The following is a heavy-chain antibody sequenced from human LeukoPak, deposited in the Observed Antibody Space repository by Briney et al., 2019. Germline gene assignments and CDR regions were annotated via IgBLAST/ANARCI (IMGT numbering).Heavy chain of an antibody. J-gene: IGHJ4*02. CDR1: GYTFTNYY. D-gene: IGHD3-22*01. V-gene: IGHV1-46*01. CDR3: ARTPIYYFDNSGYYN. CDR2: VNPSGGGT. Sequence: ASVKVSCKTSGYTFTNYYMHWVRQAPGQGLEWLGLVNPSGGGTTYAQKFQGRVTMTRDMSTSTVYMELSSLRSDDTAVYYCARTPIYYFDNSGYYNWGQGTLVTVSS.